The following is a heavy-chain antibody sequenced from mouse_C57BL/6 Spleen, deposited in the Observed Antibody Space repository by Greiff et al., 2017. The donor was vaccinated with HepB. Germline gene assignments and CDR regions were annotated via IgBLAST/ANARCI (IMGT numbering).Heavy chain of an antibody. CDR3: ARGGYYDYYAMDY. CDR2: IDPANGNT. CDR1: GFNIKNTY. Sequence: EVKLVESVAELVRPGASVKLSCTASGFNIKNTYMHWVKQRPEQGLEWIGRIDPANGNTKYAPKFQGKATITADTSSNTAYLQLSSLTSEDTAIYYCARGGYYDYYAMDYWGQGTSVTVSS. V-gene: IGHV14-3*01. J-gene: IGHJ4*01. D-gene: IGHD2-3*01.